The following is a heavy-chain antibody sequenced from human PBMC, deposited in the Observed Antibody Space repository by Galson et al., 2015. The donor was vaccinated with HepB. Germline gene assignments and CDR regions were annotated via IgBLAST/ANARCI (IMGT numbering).Heavy chain of an antibody. CDR1: GCSFTSYA. CDR2: INTASRNP. V-gene: IGHV7-4-1*02. CDR3: ARKYFYYYYMDV. Sequence: SVKVSCKASGCSFTSYAINWVRQAPGQGLEWMGWINTASRNPTYAQGFTGRFVFSMDTSVSTAYLQISSLQAEDSAVYYCARKYFYYYYMDVWGKGTAVTVSS. J-gene: IGHJ6*03.